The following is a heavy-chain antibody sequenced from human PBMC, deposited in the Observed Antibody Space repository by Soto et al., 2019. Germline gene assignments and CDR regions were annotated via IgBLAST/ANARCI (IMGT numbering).Heavy chain of an antibody. Sequence: SSETLSLTCAVYGGSFSGYYWSWIRQPPGKGLEWIGEINHSGSTNYNPSLKSRVTISLDTSKNQFSLRLSSVTAADTAVYYCASRSGCSCYCFDYWGQGTLVTVSS. J-gene: IGHJ4*02. CDR3: ASRSGCSCYCFDY. D-gene: IGHD2-15*01. V-gene: IGHV4-34*01. CDR1: GGSFSGYY. CDR2: INHSGST.